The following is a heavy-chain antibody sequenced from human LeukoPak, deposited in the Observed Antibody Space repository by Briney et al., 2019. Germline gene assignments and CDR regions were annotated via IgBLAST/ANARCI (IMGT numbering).Heavy chain of an antibody. Sequence: PGGSLRLSCAASGFTFSDYYMSWIRQAPGKGLEWVSYISSSGSTIYYAGSVKGRFTISRDNAKNSLYLQMNSLRAEDTAVYYCARDPLRYFDWLYPKETRTNNWFDPWGQGTLVTVSS. CDR1: GFTFSDYY. J-gene: IGHJ5*02. CDR2: ISSSGSTI. V-gene: IGHV3-11*04. CDR3: ARDPLRYFDWLYPKETRTNNWFDP. D-gene: IGHD3-9*01.